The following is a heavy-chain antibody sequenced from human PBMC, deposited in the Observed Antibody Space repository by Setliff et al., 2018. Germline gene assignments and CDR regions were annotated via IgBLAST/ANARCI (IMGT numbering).Heavy chain of an antibody. D-gene: IGHD2-21*02. CDR2: IWNDGSTK. CDR1: GFTFSNYG. V-gene: IGHV3-33*01. CDR3: ARNWATAQHYYYGMDV. J-gene: IGHJ6*02. Sequence: PGGSLRLSCVASGFTFSNYGMHWVRQAPGKGLVWVALIWNDGSTKFYGDSVKGRFTISRDNSENTLYLQMNSLRAEDTAVYYCARNWATAQHYYYGMDVWGQGTTVTVSS.